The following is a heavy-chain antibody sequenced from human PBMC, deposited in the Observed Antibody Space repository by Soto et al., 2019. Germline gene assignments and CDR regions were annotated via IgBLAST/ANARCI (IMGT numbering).Heavy chain of an antibody. D-gene: IGHD2-21*02. CDR1: GGTFSSYT. Sequence: QVQLVQSGAEVKKPGSSVKVSCKASGGTFSSYTISWVRQAPGQGLEWMGRIIPILGIANYAQKFQGRVTITADKSTSTAYMELSSLRSEDTAVYYCARVERHGEDCGGDCGQVHPDYWGQGTLVTVSS. V-gene: IGHV1-69*02. CDR3: ARVERHGEDCGGDCGQVHPDY. J-gene: IGHJ4*02. CDR2: IIPILGIA.